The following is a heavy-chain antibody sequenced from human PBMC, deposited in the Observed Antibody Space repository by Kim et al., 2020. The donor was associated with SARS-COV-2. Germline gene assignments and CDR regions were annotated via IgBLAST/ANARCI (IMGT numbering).Heavy chain of an antibody. V-gene: IGHV4-34*01. J-gene: IGHJ5*02. CDR1: GGSFSGYY. CDR2: INQSGST. Sequence: SETLSLTCAVYGGSFSGYYWSWIRQPPGKGLEWIGEINQSGSTNYNPSLNSRVTISVDTSKNQFSLKLSSVTAADTAVYYCARARATVTTRWFDPWGQGT. D-gene: IGHD4-17*01. CDR3: ARARATVTTRWFDP.